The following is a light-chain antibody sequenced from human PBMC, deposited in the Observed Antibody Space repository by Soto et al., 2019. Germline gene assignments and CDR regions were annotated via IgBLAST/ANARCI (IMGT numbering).Light chain of an antibody. V-gene: IGKV3-20*01. CDR3: QQYRRSPWT. CDR1: QSIGVSY. J-gene: IGKJ1*01. CDR2: DAS. Sequence: EIVLTQSPGTLSLSPGERATLSCRASQSIGVSYLAWYQKKPGQAPRLLIYDASSRATGIPDRFRGSGSGTDFTLTISRLEPEDFALYYCQQYRRSPWTFGQGTKVEIK.